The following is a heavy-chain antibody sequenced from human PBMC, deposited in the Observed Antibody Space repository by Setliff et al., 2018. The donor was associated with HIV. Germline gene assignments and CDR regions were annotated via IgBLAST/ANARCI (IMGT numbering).Heavy chain of an antibody. CDR2: IYHTGIT. CDR1: GGSITRTPYY. J-gene: IGHJ4*02. Sequence: SETLSLTCTVSGGSITRTPYYWGGIRQPPGKGQEWVGSIYHTGITYDNPSLKSRVTISVDTSKNQISLRLSSVTAADTAVYYCARLSGGMVPNYWGQGTLVTVSS. D-gene: IGHD3-10*01. V-gene: IGHV4-39*01. CDR3: ARLSGGMVPNY.